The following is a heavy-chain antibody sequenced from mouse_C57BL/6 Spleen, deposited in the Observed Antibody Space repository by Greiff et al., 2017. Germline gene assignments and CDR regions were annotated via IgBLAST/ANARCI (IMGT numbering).Heavy chain of an antibody. Sequence: VQLQQPGAELVKPGASVKLSCKASGYTFTSYWMHWVKQRPGRGLEWIGRIDPNSGGTKYNEKFKSKATLTVDKPSSTAYMQLSSLTSEDSAVYYCAREGTTVVEEDYAMDYWGQGTSVTVSS. J-gene: IGHJ4*01. CDR1: GYTFTSYW. V-gene: IGHV1-72*01. CDR2: IDPNSGGT. D-gene: IGHD1-1*01. CDR3: AREGTTVVEEDYAMDY.